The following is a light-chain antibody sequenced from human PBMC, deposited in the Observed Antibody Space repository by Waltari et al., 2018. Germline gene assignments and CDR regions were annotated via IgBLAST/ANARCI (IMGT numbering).Light chain of an antibody. CDR3: QQYNDWPPLT. V-gene: IGKV3-15*01. J-gene: IGKJ4*01. Sequence: CRASQSVSSFLAWYQQKPGQAPRLLIYGASTRATGIPARFSGSGSGTEFTLTISSLQSEDFAVYYWQQYNDWPPLTFGGGTKVEIK. CDR1: QSVSSF. CDR2: GAS.